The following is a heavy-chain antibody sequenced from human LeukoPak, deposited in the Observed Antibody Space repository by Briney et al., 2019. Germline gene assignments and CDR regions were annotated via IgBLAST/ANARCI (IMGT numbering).Heavy chain of an antibody. D-gene: IGHD2-15*01. CDR1: GFNFSDHY. CDR3: ARVPTCSGGSCYSAFDY. V-gene: IGHV3-11*01. Sequence: PGGSLRLSCAASGFNFSDHYMSWIRQAPGKGLEWVSYISSSGSNIYYADSVKGRFTISRDNAKDSLYLQMNSLRAEDTAVYYCARVPTCSGGSCYSAFDYWGQGTLVTVSS. J-gene: IGHJ4*02. CDR2: ISSSGSNI.